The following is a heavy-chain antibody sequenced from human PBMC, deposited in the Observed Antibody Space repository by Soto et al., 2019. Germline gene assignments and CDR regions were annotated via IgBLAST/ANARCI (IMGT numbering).Heavy chain of an antibody. J-gene: IGHJ6*02. CDR3: ARRAV. V-gene: IGHV3-48*01. Sequence: EVPLVESGGGLVQPGGSLRFSSAASGFTFCTYSINWYRQAPRKGLEWISYITTSSSTIYYADSVKGRLTTSRDNAKTSLSPQMNSLRVQDTAVYYCARRAVWGQGTTVTVS. CDR1: GFTFCTYS. CDR2: ITTSSSTI.